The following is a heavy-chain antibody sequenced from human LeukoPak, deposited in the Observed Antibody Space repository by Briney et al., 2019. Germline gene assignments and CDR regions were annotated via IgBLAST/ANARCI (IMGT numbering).Heavy chain of an antibody. CDR3: ARDLESPEYYFDY. CDR2: IIPIFGTA. Sequence: SVKVSCKASGGTFSSYAISWVRQSPGQGLEWMGGIIPIFGTANYAQKFQGRVTITAGESTSTAYMELSSLRSEDTAVYYCARDLESPEYYFDYWGQGTLVTVTS. J-gene: IGHJ4*02. V-gene: IGHV1-69*13. CDR1: GGTFSSYA.